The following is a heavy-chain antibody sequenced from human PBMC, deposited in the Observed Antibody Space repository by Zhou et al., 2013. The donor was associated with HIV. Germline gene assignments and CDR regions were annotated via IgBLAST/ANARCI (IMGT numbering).Heavy chain of an antibody. CDR1: GFTFSSYG. CDR3: AKDGESAYSYGYVDN. V-gene: IGHV3-30*18. CDR2: IQYDGSQK. D-gene: IGHD5-18*01. J-gene: IGHJ4*02. Sequence: QVQLVESGGGVIQPGRSLRLSCATSGFTFSSYGLHWVRQAPGKGLEWVAVIQYDGSQKFYADSVKGRFTVSRDDSMKTVFLQMNNLRPEDTATYYCAKDGESAYSYGYVDNWGQGTQVTVSS.